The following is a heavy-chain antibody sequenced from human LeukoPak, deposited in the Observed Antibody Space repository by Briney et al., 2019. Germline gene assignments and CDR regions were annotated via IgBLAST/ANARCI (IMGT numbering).Heavy chain of an antibody. V-gene: IGHV3-30-3*01. CDR2: ISYDGSNK. CDR1: GFTFSSYA. Sequence: PGGSLRLSCAASGFTFSSYAMHWVRQAPGKGLEWVAVISYDGSNKYYADSVKGRFTISRDNAKNSLYLQMNSLRAEDTAVYYCARANFDDYDFWSGYYVDYWGQGTLVTVSS. D-gene: IGHD3-3*01. CDR3: ARANFDDYDFWSGYYVDY. J-gene: IGHJ4*02.